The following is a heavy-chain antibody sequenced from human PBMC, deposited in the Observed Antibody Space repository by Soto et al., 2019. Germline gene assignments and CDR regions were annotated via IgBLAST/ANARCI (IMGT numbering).Heavy chain of an antibody. CDR3: ATKMFGTTYFSN. J-gene: IGHJ4*02. D-gene: IGHD1-7*01. CDR1: GFTFSAYE. Sequence: EVQLVESGGGLVQPGGSLRLSCAASGFTFSAYEMNWVRQAPGKGLEWISYIRGGGSPIYYAESVKGRFTVSRDDAKKSLYLQMNRLGVEDTAIYYCATKMFGTTYFSNWGQGTLVAVSS. CDR2: IRGGGSPI. V-gene: IGHV3-48*03.